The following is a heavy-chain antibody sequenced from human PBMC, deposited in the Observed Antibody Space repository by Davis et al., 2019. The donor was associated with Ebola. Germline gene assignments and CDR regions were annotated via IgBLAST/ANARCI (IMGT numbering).Heavy chain of an antibody. CDR2: IWYDGSNK. V-gene: IGHV3-33*01. CDR1: GFTFSSYG. D-gene: IGHD5-18*01. Sequence: GESLKISCAASGFTFSSYGMHWVRQAPGKGLEWVAVIWYDGSNKYYADSVKGRFTISRDNSKNTLYLQMNSLRAEDTAVYYCARDMVTTFWYYYGMDVWGQGTTVTVSS. J-gene: IGHJ6*02. CDR3: ARDMVTTFWYYYGMDV.